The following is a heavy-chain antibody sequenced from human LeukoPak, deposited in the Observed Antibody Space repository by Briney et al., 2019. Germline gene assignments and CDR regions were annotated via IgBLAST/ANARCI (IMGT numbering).Heavy chain of an antibody. Sequence: GGSLRLSCAASGFTFSNYGMHWVRQAPGKGLEWVAFILYDGTNKYYADSVKGRFTISRDNSKNTLFLQMNSLRAEDTAVYYCAKDMAGYDFWSGQDADYWGQGTLVTVSS. V-gene: IGHV3-30*02. D-gene: IGHD3-3*01. CDR2: ILYDGTNK. J-gene: IGHJ4*02. CDR3: AKDMAGYDFWSGQDADY. CDR1: GFTFSNYG.